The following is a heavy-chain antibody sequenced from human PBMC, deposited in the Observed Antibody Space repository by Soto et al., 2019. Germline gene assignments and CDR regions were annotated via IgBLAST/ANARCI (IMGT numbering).Heavy chain of an antibody. V-gene: IGHV4-31*03. CDR2: IYYSGAT. D-gene: IGHD6-13*01. Sequence: SETLSLTCTVSGDSISGGGYYWSWIRQRPGKGLEWIGCIYYSGATYYNPSLKSRVTISVDTSKNHFSLKLSSVTAADTAVYYCARDLRGGITAARFDTWGPRTLVPVSA. J-gene: IGHJ5*02. CDR3: ARDLRGGITAARFDT. CDR1: GDSISGGGYY.